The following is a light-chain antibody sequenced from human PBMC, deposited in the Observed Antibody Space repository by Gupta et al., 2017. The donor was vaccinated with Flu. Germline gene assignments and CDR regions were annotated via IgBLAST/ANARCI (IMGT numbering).Light chain of an antibody. CDR1: QGLVFVDGNTY. Sequence: DVVQTQSPLSLHVTPGQSVSISCKSSQGLVFVDGNTYLHWVQQRPGQSPRRLINKISKRDFGLPDRCSGTGSSPDFTLRIISVEAEDVSIEYYSHAFEGPSTFGQGTKVEIK. CDR2: KIS. CDR3: SHAFEGPST. V-gene: IGKV2-30*01. J-gene: IGKJ1*01.